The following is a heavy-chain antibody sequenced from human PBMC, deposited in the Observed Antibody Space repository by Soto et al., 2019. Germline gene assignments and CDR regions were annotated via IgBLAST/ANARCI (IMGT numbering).Heavy chain of an antibody. V-gene: IGHV3-7*01. D-gene: IGHD2-2*01. CDR2: IKQDGSEK. CDR3: ARDLVVPAATSPDYFYYGMDV. Sequence: GGSLRLSCAASGFTFSRYWMRWVRQAPGKGLEWVANIKQDGSEKYYVDSVKGRLTIPRDNATNSLYLQLNSLRAEDTTVYYCARDLVVPAATSPDYFYYGMDVWGKGTTVTVPS. J-gene: IGHJ6*04. CDR1: GFTFSRYW.